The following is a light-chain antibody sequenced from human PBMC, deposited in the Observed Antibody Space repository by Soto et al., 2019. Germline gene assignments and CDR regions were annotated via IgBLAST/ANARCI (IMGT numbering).Light chain of an antibody. CDR3: SSYAGSNDRWV. CDR1: SSDIGAYNY. Sequence: QSALTLPPSASGSPGQSVTISCTGTSSDIGAYNYVSWYQQHPGKAPKLMIHEVSKRPSGVPDRFSGSKSGNTASLTVSGLQAEDEADYYCSSYAGSNDRWVFGGGTKVTVL. J-gene: IGLJ3*02. V-gene: IGLV2-8*01. CDR2: EVS.